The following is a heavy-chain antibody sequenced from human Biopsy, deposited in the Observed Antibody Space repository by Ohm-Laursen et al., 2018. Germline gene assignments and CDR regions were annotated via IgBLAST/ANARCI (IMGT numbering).Heavy chain of an antibody. V-gene: IGHV1-69*06. J-gene: IGHJ1*01. CDR2: NIPILGTG. CDR3: ATKLTGYFHH. Sequence: SVQVSCKAPGGTFSRYGINWVRQAPGQGLEWLGGNIPILGTGNYAQKFQGRVTVAADTSTSTATMELRSLRSDDTAVYYCATKLTGYFHHWGQGTLVTVSS. CDR1: GGTFSRYG. D-gene: IGHD3-9*01.